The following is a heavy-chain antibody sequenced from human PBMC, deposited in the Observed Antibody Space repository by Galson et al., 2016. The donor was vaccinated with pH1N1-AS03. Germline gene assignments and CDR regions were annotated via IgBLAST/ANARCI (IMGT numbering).Heavy chain of an antibody. J-gene: IGHJ5*02. V-gene: IGHV3-21*01. CDR3: ARAAPFDP. CDR1: GFNFNVYS. Sequence: SLRLSCAASGFNFNVYSMNWVRQAPGKGLEWVSSISRSSSFIYYADSVSGRFTISRDNAENSLYLQMDSLRAEDTAVYYCARAAPFDPWGHGTLVIVSS. D-gene: IGHD2-15*01. CDR2: ISRSSSFI.